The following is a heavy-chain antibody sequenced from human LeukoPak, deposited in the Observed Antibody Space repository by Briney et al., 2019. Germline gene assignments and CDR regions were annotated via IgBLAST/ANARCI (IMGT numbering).Heavy chain of an antibody. J-gene: IGHJ1*01. CDR3: ARGTGYCSSTSCPTDFQH. CDR1: GGTFSSYA. D-gene: IGHD2-2*03. CDR2: IIPIFGTA. V-gene: IGHV1-69*13. Sequence: ASVKVSCKASGGTFSSYAISWVRQAPGQGLEWMGGIIPIFGTANYAQKFQGRVTITADESTSTAYMELSSLRSEDTAVYYCARGTGYCSSTSCPTDFQHWGQGTLVTVSS.